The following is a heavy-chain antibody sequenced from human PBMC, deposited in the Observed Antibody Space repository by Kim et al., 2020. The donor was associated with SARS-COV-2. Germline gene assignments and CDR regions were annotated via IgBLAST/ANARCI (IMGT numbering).Heavy chain of an antibody. CDR2: IRSKAYGGTT. J-gene: IGHJ4*02. D-gene: IGHD5-18*01. CDR3: TRPSSHVAGWIQLWSSQFYFDY. V-gene: IGHV3-49*03. CDR1: GFTFGDYA. Sequence: GGSLRLSCTASGFTFGDYAMSWFRQAPGKGLEWVGFIRSKAYGGTTEYAASVKGRFTISRDDSKSIAYLQMNSLKTEDTAVYYCTRPSSHVAGWIQLWSSQFYFDYWGQGTLVTVSS.